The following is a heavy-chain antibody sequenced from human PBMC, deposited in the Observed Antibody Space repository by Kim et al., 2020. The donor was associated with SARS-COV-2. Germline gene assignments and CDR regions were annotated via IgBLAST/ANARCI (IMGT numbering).Heavy chain of an antibody. Sequence: GGSLRLSCAASGFTFSSYGMHWVRQAPGKGLEWVAVISYDGSNKYYADSVKGRFTISRDNSKNTLYLQMNSLRAEDTAVYYCAKLRGDYGDLGDEDSSGYYYYYGMDVWGQGTTVTVSS. V-gene: IGHV3-30*18. D-gene: IGHD3-22*01. CDR1: GFTFSSYG. J-gene: IGHJ6*02. CDR3: AKLRGDYGDLGDEDSSGYYYYYGMDV. CDR2: ISYDGSNK.